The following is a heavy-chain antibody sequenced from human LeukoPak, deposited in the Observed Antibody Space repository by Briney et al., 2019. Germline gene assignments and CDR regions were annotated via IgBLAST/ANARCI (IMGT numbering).Heavy chain of an antibody. D-gene: IGHD1-14*01. Sequence: GGSLRLSCAASGFTFSSYAMSWVRQAPGKGLEWVSAISGSGGSTYYADSVKGRFTISRENSKNTLYLQMRSLRGEDTAVYYCANPLHTRAYRGGGAFDIRGQGTMVTVSS. CDR1: GFTFSSYA. J-gene: IGHJ3*02. CDR3: ANPLHTRAYRGGGAFDI. V-gene: IGHV3-23*01. CDR2: ISGSGGST.